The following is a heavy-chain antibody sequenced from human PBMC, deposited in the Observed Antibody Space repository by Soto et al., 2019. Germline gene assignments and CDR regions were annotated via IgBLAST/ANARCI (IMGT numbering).Heavy chain of an antibody. J-gene: IGHJ6*02. D-gene: IGHD6-19*01. CDR3: ARGHRYISGWSNYYYYGMDV. CDR2: IYYSGST. V-gene: IGHV4-59*01. CDR1: GGSISSYY. Sequence: PSETLSLTCTVSGGSISSYYWSWIRQPPGKGLEWIGYIYYSGSTNYNPSLKSRVTISVDTSKNQFSLKLSSVTAADTAVYYCARGHRYISGWSNYYYYGMDVWGQGTTVTVSS.